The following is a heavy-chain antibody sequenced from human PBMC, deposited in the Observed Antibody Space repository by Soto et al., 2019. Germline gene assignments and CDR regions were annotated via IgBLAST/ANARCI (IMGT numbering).Heavy chain of an antibody. Sequence: PGGSLRLSCAASGFTVSSNYMNWVRQAPGKGLEWVSVINGGGSTNYADSVRGRFTISRDTSKNTLSLQMNSLRAEDTAVYYCVRENYYYGMDVWGQGTTVTVSS. CDR2: INGGGST. J-gene: IGHJ6*02. V-gene: IGHV3-53*01. CDR1: GFTVSSNY. CDR3: VRENYYYGMDV.